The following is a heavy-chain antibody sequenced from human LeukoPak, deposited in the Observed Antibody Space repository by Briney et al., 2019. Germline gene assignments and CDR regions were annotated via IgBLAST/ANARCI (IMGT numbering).Heavy chain of an antibody. CDR3: ARDDQRGYCSSTSCYTNAFDI. CDR1: GFTFSSYW. V-gene: IGHV3-7*01. Sequence: GGSLRLSCAASGFTFSSYWMSWVRQAPGKGLEWVANIKQDGSEKYYVDSVKGRFTISRDNAKNSLYLQMNSLRAEDTAVYYCARDDQRGYCSSTSCYTNAFDIWGQGTMVTVSS. D-gene: IGHD2-2*02. J-gene: IGHJ3*02. CDR2: IKQDGSEK.